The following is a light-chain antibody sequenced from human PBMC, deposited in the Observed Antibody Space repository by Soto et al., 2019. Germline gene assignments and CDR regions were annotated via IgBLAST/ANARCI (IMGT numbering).Light chain of an antibody. J-gene: IGKJ4*01. CDR2: GAS. CDR3: QRADDFPLT. CDR1: QEISTS. V-gene: IGKV1-12*01. Sequence: IPMTQSPSSVYASVGDRVTITSRASQEISTSLAWYQQKPGTAPKLLIYGASSLQSGVSSRFSGSGSGTDFTLTITNLQPEDFATYYCQRADDFPLTFGGGTKVDIK.